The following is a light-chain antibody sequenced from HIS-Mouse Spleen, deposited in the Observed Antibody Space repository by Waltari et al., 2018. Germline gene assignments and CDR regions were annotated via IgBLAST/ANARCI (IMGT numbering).Light chain of an antibody. CDR3: QSADSSGTGWV. CDR2: KDS. J-gene: IGLJ3*02. CDR1: ALPKHY. V-gene: IGLV3-25*03. Sequence: SYELTQPPSVPVSPGQTARITCSGDALPKHYAYWYQQKPGQAPVLVIYKDSERPSGIPERFSGSSSGTTVTLTISGVQAEDEADYYCQSADSSGTGWVFGGGTKLTVL.